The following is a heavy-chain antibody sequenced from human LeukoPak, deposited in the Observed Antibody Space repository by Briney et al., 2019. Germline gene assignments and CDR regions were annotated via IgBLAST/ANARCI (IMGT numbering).Heavy chain of an antibody. CDR1: GISFASYW. J-gene: IGHJ4*02. CDR3: AIPSSYDGSRYYHAY. V-gene: IGHV3-7*01. Sequence: GGSLRLSCAASGISFASYWVTWVRQAPGKGLEWVANIGQDGIETVYEGSVKGRFTISRDNARNLLFLQMNSLRADDTAVYYCAIPSSYDGSRYYHAYWGQGALVSVSS. D-gene: IGHD3-22*01. CDR2: IGQDGIET.